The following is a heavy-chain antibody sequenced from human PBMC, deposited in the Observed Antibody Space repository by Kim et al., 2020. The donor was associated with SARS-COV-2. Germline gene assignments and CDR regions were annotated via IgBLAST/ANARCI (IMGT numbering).Heavy chain of an antibody. V-gene: IGHV1-3*01. J-gene: IGHJ5*02. CDR1: GYTFTSYA. Sequence: ASVKVSCKASGYTFTSYAMYWVRQAPGQRLEWMGWINAGNGNTKYSQKFQGRVTITRDTSASTAYMELSSLRSEDTAVYYCARDLGSGTGFDPWGQGTLVTVSS. D-gene: IGHD3-10*01. CDR3: ARDLGSGTGFDP. CDR2: INAGNGNT.